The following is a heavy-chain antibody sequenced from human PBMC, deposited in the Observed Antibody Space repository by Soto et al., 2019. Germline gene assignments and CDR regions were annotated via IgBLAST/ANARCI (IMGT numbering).Heavy chain of an antibody. Sequence: KTSEALSLTCAVSGYSISSGYYWGWIRQPPGKGLEWIGSIYHSGGIYYHPSLKSRDSISVDTSKSRCSLNLSSVTAADTAVYYCARGKGHTGLNCFDPWGQGTLGTVSS. CDR2: IYHSGGI. CDR3: ARGKGHTGLNCFDP. V-gene: IGHV4-38-2*01. J-gene: IGHJ5*02. CDR1: GYSISSGYY. D-gene: IGHD2-21*02.